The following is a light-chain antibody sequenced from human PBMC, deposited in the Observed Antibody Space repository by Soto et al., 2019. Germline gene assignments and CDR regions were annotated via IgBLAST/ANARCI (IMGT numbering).Light chain of an antibody. CDR1: QSVSSSY. J-gene: IGKJ2*01. CDR3: QQYGSSPRT. V-gene: IGKV3-20*01. CDR2: GAS. Sequence: EIELTQSPGTLSLSPGERATLSCRASQSVSSSYLAWYQQKPGQAPRLLIYGASSRATGIPDRFSGSGSGTDFIIIISSLEPEDFAVYYCQQYGSSPRTFGQGTKLEIK.